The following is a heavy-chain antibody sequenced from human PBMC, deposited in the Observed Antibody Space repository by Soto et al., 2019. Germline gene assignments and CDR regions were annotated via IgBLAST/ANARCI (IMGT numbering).Heavy chain of an antibody. CDR2: IYWNDDK. V-gene: IGHV2-5*01. D-gene: IGHD5-18*01. CDR3: AHYRSGYSYSTYYGMDV. Sequence: QITLKESGPTLVKPTQTHTLTCTFSGFSLSTSGVCVGWIRQPPGNALEWLALIYWNDDKRSSPSLKSRLTITKDTSKNQVVRTMNNMDPVETATYYCAHYRSGYSYSTYYGMDVWGRGTTVTVS. J-gene: IGHJ6*02. CDR1: GFSLSTSGVC.